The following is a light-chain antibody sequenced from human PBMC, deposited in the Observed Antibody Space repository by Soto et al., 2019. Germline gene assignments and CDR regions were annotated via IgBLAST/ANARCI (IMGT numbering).Light chain of an antibody. CDR2: GAS. J-gene: IGKJ1*01. Sequence: EIVMAQSPAPLSLSPGERTTLSFWASQSISSNLAWSQQKPGQAPRLLIYGASVRATGIPARFSGSGSGTDFTLTISSLQPDDFATYYCQQYNSYFWTFGQGTKVDIK. CDR3: QQYNSYFWT. CDR1: QSISSN. V-gene: IGKV3-15*01.